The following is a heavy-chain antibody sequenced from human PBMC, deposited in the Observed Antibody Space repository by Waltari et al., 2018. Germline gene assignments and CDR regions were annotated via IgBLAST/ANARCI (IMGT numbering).Heavy chain of an antibody. J-gene: IGHJ4*02. Sequence: QVQLVQSGAEVKKPGSSVKVSCKASGGTFSSYAISWVRQAPGQGLEWMGRSGLTFGPATYAGRCRGRVTMTADKSTGTAYMELSSLRSEDTAVYYCAGGYCTGGACLLGYWGQGTLVTVSS. V-gene: IGHV1-69*08. CDR1: GGTFSSYA. CDR2: SGLTFGPA. D-gene: IGHD2-8*02. CDR3: AGGYCTGGACLLGY.